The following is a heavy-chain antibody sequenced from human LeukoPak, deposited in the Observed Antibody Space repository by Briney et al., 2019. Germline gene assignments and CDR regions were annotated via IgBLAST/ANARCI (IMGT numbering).Heavy chain of an antibody. Sequence: GASVKVSCKASGYTFTGHYMHWVRQAPGQGLEWMGWINPNSGGTNYAQKFQGRVTMTRGTSISTAYMELSRLRSDDTAVYYCARVASLTYYDILTGYNYWGQGTLVTVSS. J-gene: IGHJ4*02. CDR2: INPNSGGT. CDR1: GYTFTGHY. V-gene: IGHV1-2*02. D-gene: IGHD3-9*01. CDR3: ARVASLTYYDILTGYNY.